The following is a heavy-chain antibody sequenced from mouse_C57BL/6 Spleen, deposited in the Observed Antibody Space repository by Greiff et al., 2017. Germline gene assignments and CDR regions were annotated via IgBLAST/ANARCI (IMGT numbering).Heavy chain of an antibody. V-gene: IGHV1-64*01. CDR1: GYTFTSYW. Sequence: VKLQQPGAELVKPGASVKLSCKASGYTFTSYWMHWVKQRPGQGLEWIGMIHPNSGSTNYNEKFKSKATLTVDKSSSTAYMQLSSLTSEDSAVYYCARRDGNYPFNYWGQGTTLTVSS. CDR3: ARRDGNYPFNY. CDR2: IHPNSGST. D-gene: IGHD2-1*01. J-gene: IGHJ2*01.